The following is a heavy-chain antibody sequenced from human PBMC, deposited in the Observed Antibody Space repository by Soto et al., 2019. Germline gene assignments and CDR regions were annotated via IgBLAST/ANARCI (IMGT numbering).Heavy chain of an antibody. J-gene: IGHJ3*02. CDR3: AKDLSITYYYGSGSYYSGPDAFDI. V-gene: IGHV3-23*01. Sequence: EVQLLESGGGLVQPGGSLRLSCAASGFTFSSYAMSWVRQAPGKGLEWVSAISGSGGSTYYADSVKGRFTISRDNSKNTLYLQMNSLRAEDTAVYYCAKDLSITYYYGSGSYYSGPDAFDIWGQGTMVTVSS. D-gene: IGHD3-10*01. CDR2: ISGSGGST. CDR1: GFTFSSYA.